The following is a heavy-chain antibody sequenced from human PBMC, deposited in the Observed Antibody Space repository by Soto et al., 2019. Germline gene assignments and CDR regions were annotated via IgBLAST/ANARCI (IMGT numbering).Heavy chain of an antibody. J-gene: IGHJ4*02. Sequence: QVQLVQSGAEVKKPGASVKVSCKASGYTFTSYYMHWVRQAPGQGLEWMGIINPSGGSTSYAQKLQGRVTMPRDTSTSTVYMELSSLRSEDTAVYYCARERYLGAAAGKTVDYWGQGTLVTVSS. CDR3: ARERYLGAAAGKTVDY. D-gene: IGHD6-13*01. V-gene: IGHV1-46*04. CDR1: GYTFTSYY. CDR2: INPSGGST.